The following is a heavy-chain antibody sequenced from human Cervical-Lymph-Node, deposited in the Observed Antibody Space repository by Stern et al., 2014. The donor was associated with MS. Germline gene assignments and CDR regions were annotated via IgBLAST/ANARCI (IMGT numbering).Heavy chain of an antibody. J-gene: IGHJ4*02. Sequence: EVQLVESGGGLVKPGGSLRLSCAASGFTFSSYSMHWVRQAPGKGLEWVSYISVSSSNIYYALSVKGRFTISRDNAKNSLFLQMNSLRAEDTAVYYCARDYCSSTSCYNFDYWGQGTLVTVSS. CDR3: ARDYCSSTSCYNFDY. CDR2: ISVSSSNI. V-gene: IGHV3-21*01. D-gene: IGHD2-2*01. CDR1: GFTFSSYS.